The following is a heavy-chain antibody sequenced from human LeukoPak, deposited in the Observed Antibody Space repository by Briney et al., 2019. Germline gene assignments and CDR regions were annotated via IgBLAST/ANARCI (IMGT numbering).Heavy chain of an antibody. V-gene: IGHV3-11*01. J-gene: IGHJ4*02. CDR2: IGNDGRPI. Sequence: PGGSLRLSCAASGFIFSDSYMSWIRQTPGQGLEWISYIGNDGRPIYYADSVKGRFTISRDNAKNSLFLQTNNLRAEDTAVYYCARGFPYSSRQFESWGQGTLVTVSS. D-gene: IGHD3-22*01. CDR3: ARGFPYSSRQFES. CDR1: GFIFSDSY.